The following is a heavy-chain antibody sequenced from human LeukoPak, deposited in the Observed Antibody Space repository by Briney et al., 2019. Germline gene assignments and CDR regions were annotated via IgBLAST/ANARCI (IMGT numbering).Heavy chain of an antibody. V-gene: IGHV3-74*01. J-gene: IGHJ4*02. CDR1: GNYW. CDR2: INSDGSWT. Sequence: PGGFLRLSCAASGNYWMHWVRQAPGKGLVWVSHINSDGSWTSYADSVKGRFTISKDNAKNTVYLQMNSLRAEDTAVYYCVSFHETYWGRGTLVTVSS. CDR3: VSFHETY.